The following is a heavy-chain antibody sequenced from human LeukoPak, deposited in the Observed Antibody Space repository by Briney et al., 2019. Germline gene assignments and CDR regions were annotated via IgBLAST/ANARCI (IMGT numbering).Heavy chain of an antibody. CDR3: ASAYCGGDCYSGAFDY. V-gene: IGHV5-51*01. CDR2: IYPGDSDT. Sequence: GESLKISCKGSGYSFTSYWIGWVRQLPGKGLEWVGIIYPGDSDTRYSPSFQGQVTISADKSISTAYLQWSSLKASDTAMYYCASAYCGGDCYSGAFDYWGQGTLVTVSS. J-gene: IGHJ4*02. CDR1: GYSFTSYW. D-gene: IGHD2-21*01.